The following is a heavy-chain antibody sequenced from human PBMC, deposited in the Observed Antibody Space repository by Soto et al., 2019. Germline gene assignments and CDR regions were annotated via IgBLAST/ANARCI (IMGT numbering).Heavy chain of an antibody. Sequence: QVQLLQSGTEVKEPGASVKVSCKASGYTFTSFDISWVRQAPGQGLEWVGWTTASNTHTNYAQKLQGRATMTTDTCTTTASLELRSLRSDGTAIYYCARGGYSSGYHYWGQGTLVTVSS. V-gene: IGHV1-18*04. J-gene: IGHJ4*02. CDR3: ARGGYSSGYHY. CDR1: GYTFTSFD. CDR2: TTASNTHT. D-gene: IGHD3-22*01.